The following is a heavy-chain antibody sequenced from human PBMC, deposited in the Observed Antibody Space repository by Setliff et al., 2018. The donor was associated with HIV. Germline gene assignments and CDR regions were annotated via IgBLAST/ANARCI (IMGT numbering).Heavy chain of an antibody. CDR2: INPSGGNA. J-gene: IGHJ5*02. V-gene: IGHV1-46*01. D-gene: IGHD1-1*01. CDR3: ARGDVLRPGPIDAAGRSWFDP. Sequence: VASVKVSCKAPGYTFTSYYIHWVRQAPGQGLEWMGIINPSGGNANYAQKFQGRVTMTRDTSTSTVYTELSSLTSEDTAVYYCARGDVLRPGPIDAAGRSWFDPWGQGTLVTVSS. CDR1: GYTFTSYY.